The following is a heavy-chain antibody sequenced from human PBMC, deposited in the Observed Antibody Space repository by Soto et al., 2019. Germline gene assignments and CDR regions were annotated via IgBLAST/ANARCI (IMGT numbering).Heavy chain of an antibody. CDR3: ARVEAVAGLYNYPGLDV. CDR1: GGTFSNYA. Sequence: QVQLVQSGAEVKKPGSSVKVSCKVSGGTFSNYAIDWVRLAPGHGLEWMGGIVPIFGTTYYTQKFQGRATILADDSTTTAYLERSSLSSEDTAIYYCARVEAVAGLYNYPGLDVWGQGTAVTVSS. CDR2: IVPIFGTT. D-gene: IGHD6-19*01. V-gene: IGHV1-69*12. J-gene: IGHJ6*02.